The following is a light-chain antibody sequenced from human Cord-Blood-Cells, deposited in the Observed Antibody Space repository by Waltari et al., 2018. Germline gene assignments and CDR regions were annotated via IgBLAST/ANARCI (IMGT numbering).Light chain of an antibody. CDR3: SSYTSSSTPWV. J-gene: IGLJ3*02. Sequence: QSALTQPASVSGSPGQSITISCTGTSSDVGGYNYVSWYQRHPGKAPKLLIYDVSNRPSGVSNRLSGSKSGNTASLTISGLQAGDEADYYCSSYTSSSTPWVVGGGTKLTVL. CDR1: SSDVGGYNY. V-gene: IGLV2-14*01. CDR2: DVS.